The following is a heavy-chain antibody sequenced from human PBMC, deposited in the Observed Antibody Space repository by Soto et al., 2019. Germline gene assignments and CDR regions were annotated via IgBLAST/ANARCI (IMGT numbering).Heavy chain of an antibody. CDR3: ARRWGTYFDF. V-gene: IGHV4-59*01. CDR2: IYYSGST. D-gene: IGHD7-27*01. CDR1: GDSISSYN. Sequence: PSETLSLTCTVSGDSISSYNLAWIRQPPGKGLEWIGYIYYSGSTDYDPSLKSRVTISVDTSKNQFSLKLSSVTAADTAMYYCARRWGTYFDFWGQGTLVTVSS. J-gene: IGHJ4*02.